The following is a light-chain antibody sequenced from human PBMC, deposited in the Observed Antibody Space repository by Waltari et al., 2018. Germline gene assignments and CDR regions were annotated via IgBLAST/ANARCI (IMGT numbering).Light chain of an antibody. CDR1: QSVGTH. CDR2: DAS. CDR3: QQRSSWTPHT. Sequence: EIVLTQSPATLSLSPGETATLSCRASQSVGTHLAWYQQKPGQAPRLLIYDASNRATGIPDRFRGSVSGTDFTLTISSLETADFAIYYCQQRSSWTPHTFGQGARLEIK. J-gene: IGKJ2*01. V-gene: IGKV3-11*01.